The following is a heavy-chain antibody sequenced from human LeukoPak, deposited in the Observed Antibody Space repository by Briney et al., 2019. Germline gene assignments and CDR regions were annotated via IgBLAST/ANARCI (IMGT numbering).Heavy chain of an antibody. Sequence: SETLSLTCTVSGGSISSYYWSWIRQPAGKGLEWIGRIYTSGSTNYNPSLKSRVTMSVDTSKNQFSLKLSSVTAADTAVYYCARDCGMVRGVIPPNWFDPWGQGTLVTVSS. CDR2: IYTSGST. D-gene: IGHD3-10*01. CDR1: GGSISSYY. V-gene: IGHV4-4*07. CDR3: ARDCGMVRGVIPPNWFDP. J-gene: IGHJ5*02.